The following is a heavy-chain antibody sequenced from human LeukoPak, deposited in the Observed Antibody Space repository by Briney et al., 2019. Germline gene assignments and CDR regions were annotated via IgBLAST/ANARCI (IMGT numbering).Heavy chain of an antibody. CDR1: GLALNKYA. V-gene: IGHV3-23*01. Sequence: GGSLRLSCAAAGLALNKYARTCVRQAPGKGLEWVSNINDNGGQRHYADSVKGRFTISRDNSKNTLFLQMDGLRAEDTAVGHCGQTQCKVGATDYFDYWGQGILVTVSS. CDR3: GQTQCKVGATDYFDY. CDR2: INDNGGQR. D-gene: IGHD1-26*01. J-gene: IGHJ4*02.